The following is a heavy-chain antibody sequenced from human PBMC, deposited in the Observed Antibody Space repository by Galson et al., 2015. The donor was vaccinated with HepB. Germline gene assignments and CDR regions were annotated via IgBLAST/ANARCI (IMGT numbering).Heavy chain of an antibody. D-gene: IGHD3-22*01. V-gene: IGHV3-21*01. CDR2: ISSSSSYI. CDR3: ARDQNSGYYSLNYYYYGMDV. J-gene: IGHJ6*02. Sequence: SLRLSCAASGFTFSSYSMNWVRQAPGKGLEWVSSISSSSSYIYYADSVKGRFTISRDNAKNSLYLQMNSLRAEDTAVYYCARDQNSGYYSLNYYYYGMDVWGQGTTVTVSS. CDR1: GFTFSSYS.